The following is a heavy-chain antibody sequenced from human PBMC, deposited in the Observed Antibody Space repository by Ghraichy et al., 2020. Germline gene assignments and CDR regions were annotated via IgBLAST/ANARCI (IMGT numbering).Heavy chain of an antibody. J-gene: IGHJ6*02. Sequence: GGSLRLSCAASGFTVSSNYMSWVRQAPGKGLEWVSVIYSGGSTYYADSVKGRFTISRDNSKNTLYLQMNSLRAEDTAVYYCAWAAALRYYYYGMDVWGQGTTVTVSS. V-gene: IGHV3-66*01. D-gene: IGHD2-2*01. CDR1: GFTVSSNY. CDR2: IYSGGST. CDR3: AWAAALRYYYYGMDV.